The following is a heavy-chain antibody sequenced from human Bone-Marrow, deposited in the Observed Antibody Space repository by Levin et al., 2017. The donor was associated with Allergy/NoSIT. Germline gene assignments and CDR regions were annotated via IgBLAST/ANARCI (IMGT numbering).Heavy chain of an antibody. Sequence: SQTLSLTCAVSGVSISSGNWWSWVRQPPGKGLEWIGEIFHNGRANYNPSLKTRVTILVDKANNEFSLKLNSVTAADTAIYYCARHVTRSTGWFYPWGQGGRVTVSS. D-gene: IGHD2-2*01. V-gene: IGHV4-4*02. CDR2: IFHNGRA. J-gene: IGHJ5*02. CDR1: GVSISSGNW. CDR3: ARHVTRSTGWFYP.